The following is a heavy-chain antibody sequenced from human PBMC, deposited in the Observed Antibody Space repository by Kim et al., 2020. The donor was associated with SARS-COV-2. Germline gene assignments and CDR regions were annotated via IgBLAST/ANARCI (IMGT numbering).Heavy chain of an antibody. CDR2: ISTAGDT. CDR3: ARRGLWFGNAFDI. Sequence: GGSLRLSCAASGFTFSSYDMHWVRQATGKGLEWVSAISTAGDTYYPGSVKGRFTISRENAKNSLYLQMNSLRAGDTAVYYCARRGLWFGNAFDIWGQGTMVTVSS. CDR1: GFTFSSYD. D-gene: IGHD3-10*01. V-gene: IGHV3-13*01. J-gene: IGHJ3*02.